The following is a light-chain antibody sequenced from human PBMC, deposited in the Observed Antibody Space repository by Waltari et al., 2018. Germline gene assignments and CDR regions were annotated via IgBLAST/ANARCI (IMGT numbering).Light chain of an antibody. J-gene: IGKJ5*01. CDR2: TSS. CDR3: QQRHSYPIT. Sequence: DIQLTQSPSFLSASVGDRVTMTCRASQYITNYLAWYQQKPGKAPKLLIHTSSTLQSGVPSRFSGSGFGTEFTLTISSRQPEDFATYYCQQRHSYPITFGQGTRLEIK. V-gene: IGKV1-9*01. CDR1: QYITNY.